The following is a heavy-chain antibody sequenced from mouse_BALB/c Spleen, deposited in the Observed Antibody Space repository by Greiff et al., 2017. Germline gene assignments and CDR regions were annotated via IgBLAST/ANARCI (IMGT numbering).Heavy chain of an antibody. CDR2: IWAGGSE. V-gene: IGHV2-9*02. CDR3: DRDRGITTVVAEGDFDY. D-gene: IGHD1-1*01. CDR1: GFSLTSYG. Sequence: VKLVESGPGLVAPSQSLSITCTVSGFSLTSYGVHWVRQPPGKGLEWLGVIWAGGSENYNSALMSRLSISKDNSKSQVFLKMNSLQTDDTAMYYCDRDRGITTVVAEGDFDYWGQGTTLTVSS. J-gene: IGHJ2*01.